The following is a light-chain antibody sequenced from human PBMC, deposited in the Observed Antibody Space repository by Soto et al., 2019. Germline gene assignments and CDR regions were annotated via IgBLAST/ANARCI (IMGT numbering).Light chain of an antibody. CDR2: AAS. CDR3: QQANSFPIT. CDR1: QSVSGW. Sequence: DIQMTQSPSTLSASVGDTVTVTCRASQSVSGWLAWYQQKPGKAPKLLIHAASSLQSGVPSRFSGSGSGTDFTLTISSLQPEDFATYYCQQANSFPITFGQGTRLEIK. J-gene: IGKJ5*01. V-gene: IGKV1-12*01.